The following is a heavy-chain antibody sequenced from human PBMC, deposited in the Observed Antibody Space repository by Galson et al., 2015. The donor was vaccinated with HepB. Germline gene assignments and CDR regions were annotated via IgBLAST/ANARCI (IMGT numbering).Heavy chain of an antibody. D-gene: IGHD2-15*01. Sequence: SVKVSCKASGYTFSSYGINWVRQAPGQGLEWMGWISAYNGNTNYAQKLQGRVTMTTDTSTSTAYMELRSLRSDDTAVYYCARPKKYCSGGSCYHITLDYWGQGTLVTVSS. CDR3: ARPKKYCSGGSCYHITLDY. V-gene: IGHV1-18*01. CDR2: ISAYNGNT. CDR1: GYTFSSYG. J-gene: IGHJ4*02.